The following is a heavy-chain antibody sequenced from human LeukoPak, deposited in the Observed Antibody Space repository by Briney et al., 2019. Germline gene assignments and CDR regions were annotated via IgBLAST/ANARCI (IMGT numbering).Heavy chain of an antibody. CDR3: AREGLAVDTAMADKYYFDY. D-gene: IGHD5-18*01. CDR2: ISAGGGT. Sequence: GGSLRLSCAASGFMFSSFSMSWVRHVPGKGLEWVSTISAGGGTYHADSVKGRFTISRDNSKNTLYLQMGSLRAEDMAVYYCAREGLAVDTAMADKYYFDYWGQGTLVTVSS. V-gene: IGHV3-23*01. CDR1: GFMFSSFS. J-gene: IGHJ4*02.